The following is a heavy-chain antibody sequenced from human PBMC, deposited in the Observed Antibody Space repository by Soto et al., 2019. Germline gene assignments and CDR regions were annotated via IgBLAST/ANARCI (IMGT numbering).Heavy chain of an antibody. D-gene: IGHD3-22*01. CDR3: ARAKFGLSIYYYDSSGPRGAFDI. V-gene: IGHV1-2*02. CDR2: INPNSGGT. CDR1: GYTFTGYY. J-gene: IGHJ3*02. Sequence: ASVKVSCKASGYTFTGYYMHWVRQAPGQGLEGMGWINPNSGGTNYAQKFQGRVTMTRDTSISTAYMELSRLRTDDTAAYYCARAKFGLSIYYYDSSGPRGAFDIWGRGTMVPVS.